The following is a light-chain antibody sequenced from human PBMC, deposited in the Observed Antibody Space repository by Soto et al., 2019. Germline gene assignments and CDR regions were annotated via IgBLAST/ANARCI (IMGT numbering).Light chain of an antibody. V-gene: IGKV3-15*01. CDR1: QSVSVN. J-gene: IGKJ1*01. CDR3: QQYSNWWT. Sequence: EIVMTQSPATLSVSPGERATLFCRASQSVSVNLAWYQQRPGQAPRLLIYGASTRATTIPPRFSGSGSGTDFTLTISSLQSEDFAVYYWQQYSNWWTFGQGTKVEIK. CDR2: GAS.